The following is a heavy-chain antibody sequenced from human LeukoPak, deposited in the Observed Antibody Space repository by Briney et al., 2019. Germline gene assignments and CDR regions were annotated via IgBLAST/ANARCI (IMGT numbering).Heavy chain of an antibody. Sequence: PGGSLRLSCAASGFTFSSYAMHWVRQAPGKGLEWVAVISYDGSNKYYADSVKGRFTISRDNSKNTLYLQMNSLRAEDTAVYYRASPAGYSSSWYDAFDIWGQGTMVTVSS. CDR2: ISYDGSNK. D-gene: IGHD6-13*01. J-gene: IGHJ3*02. V-gene: IGHV3-30*01. CDR3: ASPAGYSSSWYDAFDI. CDR1: GFTFSSYA.